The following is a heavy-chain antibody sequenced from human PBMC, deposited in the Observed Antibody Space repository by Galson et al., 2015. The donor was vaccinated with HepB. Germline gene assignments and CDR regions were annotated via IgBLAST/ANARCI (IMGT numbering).Heavy chain of an antibody. CDR1: GYTFTNCD. D-gene: IGHD4-17*01. Sequence: SVKVSCKASGYTFTNCDINWVRQAAGQGLEWMGWMNPKSGNTGSAQKFQGRVTMTRDTSISTAYMELSNLRFEDTAVYYCASVYGDADYWGQGSLVPVSS. J-gene: IGHJ4*02. V-gene: IGHV1-8*01. CDR3: ASVYGDADY. CDR2: MNPKSGNT.